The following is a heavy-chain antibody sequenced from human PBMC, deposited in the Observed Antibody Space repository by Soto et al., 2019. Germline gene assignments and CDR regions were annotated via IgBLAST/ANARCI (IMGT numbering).Heavy chain of an antibody. Sequence: VGSLRLSCAASGFAFSDYYMSWIRQAPGKGLEWVSYISSSGSTIYYADSVKGRFTISRDNAKNSLYLQMNSLRAEDTAVYYCARALKGYCSSTSCSITEPVWFDPWGQGTLVTVSS. CDR3: ARALKGYCSSTSCSITEPVWFDP. CDR1: GFAFSDYY. J-gene: IGHJ5*02. V-gene: IGHV3-11*01. CDR2: ISSSGSTI. D-gene: IGHD2-2*01.